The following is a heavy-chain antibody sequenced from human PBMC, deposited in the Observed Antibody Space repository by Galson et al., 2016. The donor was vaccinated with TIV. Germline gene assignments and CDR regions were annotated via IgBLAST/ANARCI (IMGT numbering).Heavy chain of an antibody. Sequence: SLRLSCAASGFPFSSYTMRWVRQAPGKGLEWVAIKSYDGGNEYYADSVKGPFTISRDNSKNTLYLQMDSLRIEDTAVYYCARDGHDFWSGGANTLDYWGQGILVTVSS. J-gene: IGHJ4*02. CDR3: ARDGHDFWSGGANTLDY. V-gene: IGHV3-30*04. CDR2: KSYDGGNE. CDR1: GFPFSSYT. D-gene: IGHD3-3*01.